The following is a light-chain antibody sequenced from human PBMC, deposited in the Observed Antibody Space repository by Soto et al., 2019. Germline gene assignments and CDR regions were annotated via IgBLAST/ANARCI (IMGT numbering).Light chain of an antibody. CDR2: SAS. Sequence: IRMTQSPSSLSASTGDRVTITCRASQGISSYLAWYQQKPGKAPRLLIYSASTLQSGVPSRFSGGFSGTEFTLTISSLQPEDFATYYCQQLYRYPITFGQGTHWRL. V-gene: IGKV1-9*01. J-gene: IGKJ5*01. CDR3: QQLYRYPIT. CDR1: QGISSY.